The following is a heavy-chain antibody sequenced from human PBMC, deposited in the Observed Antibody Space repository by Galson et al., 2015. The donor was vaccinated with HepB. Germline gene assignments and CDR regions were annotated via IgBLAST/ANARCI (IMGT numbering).Heavy chain of an antibody. Sequence: SVKVSCKASGYSFTTHYIHWVRQAPGQGPEWMGRISPADSDTKIPQKFQGRVTMTRDTSTSTVYMELSSLRSEDTAVYYCARGGIAAAGNNWFDPWGQGTLVTVSS. J-gene: IGHJ5*02. CDR3: ARGGIAAAGNNWFDP. CDR1: GYSFTTHY. V-gene: IGHV1-46*01. D-gene: IGHD6-13*01. CDR2: ISPADSDT.